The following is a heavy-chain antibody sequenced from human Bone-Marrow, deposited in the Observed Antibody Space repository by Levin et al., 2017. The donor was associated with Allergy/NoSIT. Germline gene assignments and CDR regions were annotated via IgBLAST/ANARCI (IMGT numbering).Heavy chain of an antibody. CDR3: ARGRDVDYGNWFGP. CDR2: TNWNGARI. J-gene: IGHJ5*02. D-gene: IGHD3-16*01. CDR1: GFTFDDYG. V-gene: IGHV3-20*04. Sequence: GGSLRLSCAVSGFTFDDYGMNWVRQAPGKGLEWVAGTNWNGARIGYGDSVRGRFTISRDNARNSLFLQMNSLRVEDTAFYYCARGRDVDYGNWFGPWGQGTLVTVSS.